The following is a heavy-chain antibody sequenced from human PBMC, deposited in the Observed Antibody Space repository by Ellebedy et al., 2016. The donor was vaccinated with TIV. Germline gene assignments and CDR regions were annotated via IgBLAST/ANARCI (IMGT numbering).Heavy chain of an antibody. J-gene: IGHJ4*02. D-gene: IGHD6-19*01. Sequence: GESLKISCVDSGSNFNSLAMSWVRQAPGKGLEWVSSVGESGVWTDYADSVKGRFTIFRENSKSTLFLQMNSLRVDDTAVYYCARLRPVAGTGGYWGQGTPVTVSS. CDR1: GSNFNSLA. V-gene: IGHV3-23*01. CDR3: ARLRPVAGTGGY. CDR2: VGESGVWT.